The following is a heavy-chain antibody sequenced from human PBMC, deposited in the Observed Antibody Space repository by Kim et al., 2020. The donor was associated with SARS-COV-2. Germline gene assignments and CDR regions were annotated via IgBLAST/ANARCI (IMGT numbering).Heavy chain of an antibody. J-gene: IGHJ3*02. CDR3: ARVRYSSSWIDAFDI. CDR1: GGSFSGYY. CDR2: INHSGST. D-gene: IGHD6-13*01. V-gene: IGHV4-34*01. Sequence: SETLSLTCAVYGGSFSGYYWSWIRQPPGKGLEWIGEINHSGSTNYNPSLKSRVTISVDTSKNQFSLKLSSVTAADTAVYYCARVRYSSSWIDAFDIWGQGKMAPVSS.